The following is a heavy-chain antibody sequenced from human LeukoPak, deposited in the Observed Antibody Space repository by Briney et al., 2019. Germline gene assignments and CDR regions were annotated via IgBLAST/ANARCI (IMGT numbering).Heavy chain of an antibody. D-gene: IGHD3-16*01. CDR3: ARELGNWFDP. CDR1: GGSFSGYY. V-gene: IGHV4-34*01. J-gene: IGHJ5*02. CDR2: INHSGST. Sequence: PSETLSLTCAVYGGSFSGYYWSWIRQPPGKGLEWIGEINHSGSTNYNPSLKSRVTISVDTSKNQFSLKLSSVTAADTAVYYCARELGNWFDPWGQGTLVTVSS.